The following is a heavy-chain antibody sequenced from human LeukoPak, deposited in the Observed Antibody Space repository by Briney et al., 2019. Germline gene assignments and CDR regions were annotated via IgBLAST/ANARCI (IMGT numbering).Heavy chain of an antibody. CDR3: ARPLTTSGWYFDL. J-gene: IGHJ2*01. V-gene: IGHV1-2*02. Sequence: SVKVSCKASGYTFTGFYINWVLQAPGQGLEWIGWINPNSGGTNYAQKFQDRVTMTRDTSISTAYMELSSLRSDDTAIYYCARPLTTSGWYFDLWGRGTLVTVSS. D-gene: IGHD1-14*01. CDR2: INPNSGGT. CDR1: GYTFTGFY.